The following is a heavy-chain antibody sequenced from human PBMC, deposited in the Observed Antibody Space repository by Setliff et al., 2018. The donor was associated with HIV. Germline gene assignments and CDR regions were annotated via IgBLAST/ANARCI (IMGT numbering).Heavy chain of an antibody. V-gene: IGHV3-33*01. Sequence: PGGSLRLSCAASGFSFSQYGMHWVRQAPGKGLQWVAVMWYDGSKKYYADSVKGRFTTSRDNAKNTMYLQMSSLRDEDTAVYYCARDFRIIVPDVFDIWGRGTMVTVSS. D-gene: IGHD2-15*01. J-gene: IGHJ3*02. CDR2: MWYDGSKK. CDR3: ARDFRIIVPDVFDI. CDR1: GFSFSQYG.